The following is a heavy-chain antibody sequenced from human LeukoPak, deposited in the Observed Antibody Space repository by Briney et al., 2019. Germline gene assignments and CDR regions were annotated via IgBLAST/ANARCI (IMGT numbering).Heavy chain of an antibody. CDR1: GGSIGSSSYY. J-gene: IGHJ5*02. D-gene: IGHD6-13*01. V-gene: IGHV4-39*07. Sequence: SETLSLTCTVSGGSIGSSSYYWGWIRQPPGKGLEWIGSIYYSGSTYYNPSLKSRVTISVDTSKNQFSLKLSSVTAADTAVYYCAREGPYSSSWYWFDPWGQGTLVTVSS. CDR3: AREGPYSSSWYWFDP. CDR2: IYYSGST.